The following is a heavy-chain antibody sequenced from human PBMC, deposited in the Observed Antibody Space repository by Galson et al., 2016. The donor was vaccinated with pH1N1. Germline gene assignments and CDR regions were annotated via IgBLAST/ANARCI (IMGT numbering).Heavy chain of an antibody. CDR2: ISRADDT. D-gene: IGHD4-17*01. CDR3: AKGGYGDYGLDVFDI. CDR1: GFTFGTYG. J-gene: IGHJ3*02. V-gene: IGHV3-23*01. Sequence: SLRLSCAASGFTFGTYGMSWVRQAPGKGLEWVSSISRADDTYYADSVKGRFTISRDNSKNSLFLQMSSLRADDTALYYCAKGGYGDYGLDVFDIWGQGIMVTVSS.